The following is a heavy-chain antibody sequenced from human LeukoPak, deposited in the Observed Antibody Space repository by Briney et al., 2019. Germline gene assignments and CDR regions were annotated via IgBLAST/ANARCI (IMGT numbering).Heavy chain of an antibody. D-gene: IGHD2-15*01. CDR1: GGTFSSYA. J-gene: IGHJ6*02. CDR2: IIPIFGIA. V-gene: IGHV1-69*04. Sequence: ASVKVSCKASGGTFSSYAISWVRQAPGQGLEWMGRIIPIFGIANYAQKFQGRVTITADKSTSTAYMELSSLRSEDTAVYYCARDRKGWPHYYGMDVWGQGTTVTVSS. CDR3: ARDRKGWPHYYGMDV.